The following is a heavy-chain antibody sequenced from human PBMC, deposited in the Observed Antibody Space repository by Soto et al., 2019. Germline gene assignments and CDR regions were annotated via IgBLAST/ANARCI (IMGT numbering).Heavy chain of an antibody. CDR1: GGTFSSYS. CDR2: IIPILGIP. CDR3: ARGSRDTAMVTTYDS. Sequence: QVQLVQSGAEVKKPGSSVKVSCKASGGTFSSYSISWVRQAPGQGLEWMGRIIPILGIPNSAHKFQGRVTITADKSTSTAYMEVSSLRSEDTAVYYCARGSRDTAMVTTYDSWGQGTLVTVSS. D-gene: IGHD5-18*01. V-gene: IGHV1-69*02. J-gene: IGHJ4*02.